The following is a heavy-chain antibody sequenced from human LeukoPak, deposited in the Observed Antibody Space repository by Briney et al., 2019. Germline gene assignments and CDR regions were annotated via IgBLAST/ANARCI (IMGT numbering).Heavy chain of an antibody. D-gene: IGHD4-17*01. J-gene: IGHJ4*02. CDR3: ARADYGDYLYYFVY. CDR1: GYTFTSYG. V-gene: IGHV1-18*01. Sequence: ASVKVSCKPSGYTFTSYGISWVRHAPGQGLEWMGWISAYNGNTNYAQKLQGRVTMTTDTSTSTAYMELRSLRSDDTAVYYCARADYGDYLYYFVYWGEGTLVTVSS. CDR2: ISAYNGNT.